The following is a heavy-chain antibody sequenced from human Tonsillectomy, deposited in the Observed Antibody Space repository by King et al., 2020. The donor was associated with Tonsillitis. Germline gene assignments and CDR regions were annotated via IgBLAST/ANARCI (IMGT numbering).Heavy chain of an antibody. CDR3: ARGWVAPSCYYYGMDV. J-gene: IGHJ6*02. CDR2: INPSGGST. V-gene: IGHV1-46*01. D-gene: IGHD2-15*01. Sequence: VQLVESGAEVKKPGASVKVSCKASGYTFTSYYMHWVRQAPGQGLEWMGIINPSGGSTRYAQKFQGRVTMTRDTSTSTVYMELSSLRSEDTAVYYCARGWVAPSCYYYGMDVWGQGTTVTVSS. CDR1: GYTFTSYY.